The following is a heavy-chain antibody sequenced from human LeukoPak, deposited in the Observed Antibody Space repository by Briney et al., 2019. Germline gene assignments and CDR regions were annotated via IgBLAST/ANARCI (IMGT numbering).Heavy chain of an antibody. CDR3: ARHLIAVAGPIEY. Sequence: SETLSPSCTVSGGSISGYDWSWVRQPPGKGLEWIGCIYYSGSTNYNPSLKSRVTISVDTSKNQFSLKLSSVTAADTAVYFCARHLIAVAGPIEYWGQGTLGTVSS. CDR2: IYYSGST. CDR1: GGSISGYD. V-gene: IGHV4-59*08. J-gene: IGHJ4*02. D-gene: IGHD6-19*01.